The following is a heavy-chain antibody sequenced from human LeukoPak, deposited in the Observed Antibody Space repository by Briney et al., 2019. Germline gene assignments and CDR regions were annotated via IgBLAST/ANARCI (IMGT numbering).Heavy chain of an antibody. CDR1: GGSLSSYY. CDR2: IYYSGST. CDR3: ARGRLARSPYFDY. Sequence: SETLSLTCTVSGGSLSSYYWSLIRQPPGKGLGWIGYIYYSGSTNYNPSLKSQVTISVDTSKNQFSLKLSSVTAADTAVYYCARGRLARSPYFDYWGQGTLVTVSS. D-gene: IGHD6-19*01. V-gene: IGHV4-59*01. J-gene: IGHJ4*02.